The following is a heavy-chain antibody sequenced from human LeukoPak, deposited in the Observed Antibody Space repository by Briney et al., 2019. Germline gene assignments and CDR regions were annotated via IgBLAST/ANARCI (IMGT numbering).Heavy chain of an antibody. D-gene: IGHD5-24*01. J-gene: IGHJ4*02. CDR1: GYTFTCYY. CDR2: INPNSGGT. V-gene: IGHV1-2*02. CDR3: ARDHRDGYKFGD. Sequence: ASVKVSCKAAGYTFTCYYMHWVRQAPGQGLEGRGWINPNSGGTNYAQKFQGRVTMTRDTSISTAYMELSRLRSDDTAVYYCARDHRDGYKFGDWGQGTLVTVSS.